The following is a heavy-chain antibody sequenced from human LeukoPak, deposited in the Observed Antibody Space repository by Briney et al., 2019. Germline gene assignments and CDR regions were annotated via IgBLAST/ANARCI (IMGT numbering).Heavy chain of an antibody. D-gene: IGHD6-13*01. CDR3: ARGLQQLVRGIYYHYGMDV. CDR1: GGSINSYH. V-gene: IGHV4-59*01. Sequence: SETLSLTCTVSGGSINSYHWSWLRQPPGKGLEWIGYIYYSGSTNYNPSLKSRVTISVDTSKNQFSLKLSSVAAADTAVYYCARGLQQLVRGIYYHYGMDVWGQGTTVTVSS. CDR2: IYYSGST. J-gene: IGHJ6*02.